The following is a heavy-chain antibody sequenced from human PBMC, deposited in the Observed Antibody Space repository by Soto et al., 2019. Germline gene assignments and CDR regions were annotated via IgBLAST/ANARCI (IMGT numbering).Heavy chain of an antibody. CDR2: TYYRSKWYN. D-gene: IGHD6-13*01. J-gene: IGHJ4*02. CDR1: GDSVSSNSAA. CDR3: ARVSSSSPHFDY. V-gene: IGHV6-1*01. Sequence: SQTLSLTCAISGDSVSSNSAALNLIMQSPSRGLEWLGRTYYRSKWYNDYAVSVKSRITINPDTSKNQFSLQLNSVTPEDTAVYYRARVSSSSPHFDYWGQGTLVTVSS.